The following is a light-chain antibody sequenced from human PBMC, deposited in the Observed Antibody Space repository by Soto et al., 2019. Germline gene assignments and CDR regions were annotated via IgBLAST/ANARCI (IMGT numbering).Light chain of an antibody. CDR1: QSVSSN. V-gene: IGKV3-15*01. CDR2: ATS. Sequence: EIVMTQSPVTLSVSPGERATLSCRASQSVSSNVAWYQQRPGQAPRLLIYATSTRATGIPARFSGSGSGTEFTLTISSLQSEDFAVYYCQQYNQSPLFTFGPGTKVDMK. J-gene: IGKJ3*01. CDR3: QQYNQSPLFT.